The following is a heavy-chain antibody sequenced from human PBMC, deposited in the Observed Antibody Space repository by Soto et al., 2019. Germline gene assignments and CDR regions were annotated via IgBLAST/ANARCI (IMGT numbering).Heavy chain of an antibody. CDR2: INHSGST. CDR3: ARGLVVVVAAPLGWFDP. V-gene: IGHV4-34*01. CDR1: GGSFSGYY. Sequence: TLSLTCAVYGGSFSGYYWSWIRQPPGKGLEWIGEINHSGSTNYNPSLKSRVTISVDTSKNQFSLKLSSVTAADTAVYYCARGLVVVVAAPLGWFDPWGQGTLVTVSS. J-gene: IGHJ5*02. D-gene: IGHD2-15*01.